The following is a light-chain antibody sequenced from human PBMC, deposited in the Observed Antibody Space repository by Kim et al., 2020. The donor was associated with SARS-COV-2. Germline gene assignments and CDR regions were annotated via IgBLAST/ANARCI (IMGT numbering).Light chain of an antibody. V-gene: IGKV3-20*01. Sequence: SPGERATLSCRAGQSVSSNYLAWYQQKPGQAPRLLIYGASRRATGIPDRFSGSGSGTDFTLTITRLEPEDFAVYYCQQYSSSPATFGQGTKVDIK. CDR2: GAS. J-gene: IGKJ1*01. CDR3: QQYSSSPAT. CDR1: QSVSSNY.